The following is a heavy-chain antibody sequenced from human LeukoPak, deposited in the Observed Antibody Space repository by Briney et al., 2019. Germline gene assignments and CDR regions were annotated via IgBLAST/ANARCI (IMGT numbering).Heavy chain of an antibody. CDR3: ARSSDSSGYYIEYFQH. CDR1: GYTFTSYA. D-gene: IGHD3-22*01. V-gene: IGHV7-4-1*02. Sequence: ASVKVSCKASGYTFTSYAMNWVRQAPGQGLECMGWINTNTGNPTYAQGFTGRFVFSLDASVSTAYLQISSLKAEDTAVYYCARSSDSSGYYIEYFQHWGQGTLVTVSS. J-gene: IGHJ1*01. CDR2: INTNTGNP.